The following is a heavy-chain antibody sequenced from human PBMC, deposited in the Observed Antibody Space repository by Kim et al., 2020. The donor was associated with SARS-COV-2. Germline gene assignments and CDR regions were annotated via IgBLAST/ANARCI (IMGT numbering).Heavy chain of an antibody. CDR2: ISSSGSTI. D-gene: IGHD2-2*01. Sequence: GGSLRLSCAASGFTFSSYEMNWVRQAPGKGLEWVSYISSSGSTIYYADSVKGRFTISRDNAKNSLYLQMNSLRAEETAVYYCARDLSIIVVLHAAKGGLDYWGQGPLVTVSS. CDR3: ARDLSIIVVLHAAKGGLDY. V-gene: IGHV3-48*03. J-gene: IGHJ4*02. CDR1: GFTFSSYE.